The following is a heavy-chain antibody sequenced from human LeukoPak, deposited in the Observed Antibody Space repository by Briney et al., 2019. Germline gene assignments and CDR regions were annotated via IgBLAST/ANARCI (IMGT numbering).Heavy chain of an antibody. CDR1: GYTFTSYG. D-gene: IGHD3-9*01. J-gene: IGHJ6*03. CDR3: ARSVRARYLVRYYYYYMVV. V-gene: IGHV1-18*01. CDR2: ISAYNGNT. Sequence: ASVKVSCKASGYTFTSYGISWVRPAPGQGLEWMGWISAYNGNTNYAQKLQGRVTMTTDTSTSTAYMELRSLRSDDTAVYYCARSVRARYLVRYYYYYMVVWGKGTTVTVSS.